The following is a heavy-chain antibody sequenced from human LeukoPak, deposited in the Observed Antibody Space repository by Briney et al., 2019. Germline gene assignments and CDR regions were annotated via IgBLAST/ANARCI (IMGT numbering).Heavy chain of an antibody. CDR1: GFTFSSYA. J-gene: IGHJ6*02. CDR3: AREGSMGV. CDR2: VSGSGGST. V-gene: IGHV3-23*01. Sequence: PGGSLRLSCAASGFTFSSYAMIWVRQAPGKGLEWISAVSGSGGSTYYADSVKGRFTISGDNAKDSLYLQMNSLRDEDTAVYYCAREGSMGVWGQGTTVTVSS.